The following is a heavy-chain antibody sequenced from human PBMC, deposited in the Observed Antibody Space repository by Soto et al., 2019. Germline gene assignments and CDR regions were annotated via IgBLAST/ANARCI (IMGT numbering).Heavy chain of an antibody. D-gene: IGHD3-10*01. CDR1: GGSISSSNW. J-gene: IGHJ6*02. CDR2: IYHSGST. CDR3: ARDSGFGTYGEYYGMDV. Sequence: PSETLSLTCAVSGGSISSSNWWSWVRQPPGKGLEWIGEIYHSGSTNYNPSLKSRVTISVDKSKNQFSLKLSSVTAADTAVYYCARDSGFGTYGEYYGMDVWGQGTKVTVYS. V-gene: IGHV4-4*02.